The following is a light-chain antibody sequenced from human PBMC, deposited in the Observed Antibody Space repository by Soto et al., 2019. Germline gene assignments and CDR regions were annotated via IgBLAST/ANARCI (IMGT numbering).Light chain of an antibody. CDR2: EVS. V-gene: IGLV2-8*01. CDR1: SSDVGAYNY. Sequence: QSALTQPPSASGSPGQSVTISCTGTSSDVGAYNYVSWYQQHPGKAPKLMIYEVSKRPSGVPDRFSGSKSGNTASLTVSGLQGVDEADYYCSSHAGSNSLIIGGGTKLTVL. J-gene: IGLJ2*01. CDR3: SSHAGSNSLI.